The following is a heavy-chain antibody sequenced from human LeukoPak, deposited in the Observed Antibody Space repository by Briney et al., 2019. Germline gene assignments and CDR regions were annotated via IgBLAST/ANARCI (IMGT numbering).Heavy chain of an antibody. J-gene: IGHJ5*02. Sequence: SETLSLTCTVSGGSVSSGDYYWSWIRQPPGKGLEWIGSVYHSGETYYNPSLNSRVTISVDTSKNQFSLKLSSVTAADTAVYYCARIAMVAATQWFDPWGQGTLVTVSS. CDR3: ARIAMVAATQWFDP. CDR2: VYHSGET. V-gene: IGHV4-30-2*01. D-gene: IGHD2-15*01. CDR1: GGSVSSGDYY.